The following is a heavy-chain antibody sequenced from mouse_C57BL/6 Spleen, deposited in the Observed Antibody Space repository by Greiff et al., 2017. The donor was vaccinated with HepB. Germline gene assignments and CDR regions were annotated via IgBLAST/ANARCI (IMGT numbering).Heavy chain of an antibody. J-gene: IGHJ4*01. CDR3: ARKRQQDYYAMDY. D-gene: IGHD3-2*01. Sequence: VQVVESGPGLVQPSQSLSITCTVSGFSLTSYGVHWVRQSPGKGLEWLGVIWSGGSTDYNAAFISRLSISKDNSKSQVFFKMNSLQADDTAIYYCARKRQQDYYAMDYWGQGTSVTVSS. CDR2: IWSGGST. V-gene: IGHV2-2*01. CDR1: GFSLTSYG.